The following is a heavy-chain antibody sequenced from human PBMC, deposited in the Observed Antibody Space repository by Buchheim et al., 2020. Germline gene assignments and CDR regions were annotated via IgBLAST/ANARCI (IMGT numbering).Heavy chain of an antibody. CDR2: IYYSGST. D-gene: IGHD3-3*01. CDR1: GGSISSYY. Sequence: QVQLQESGPGLVKPSETLSLTCTVSGGSISSYYWSWIRQPPGKGLEWIGYIYYSGSTNYNPSLKSRVTISVDTSKNQFSLKLSSVTAADTAVYYCARGLDFWSGYYTAGYCYYYGMDVWGQGTT. J-gene: IGHJ6*02. CDR3: ARGLDFWSGYYTAGYCYYYGMDV. V-gene: IGHV4-59*01.